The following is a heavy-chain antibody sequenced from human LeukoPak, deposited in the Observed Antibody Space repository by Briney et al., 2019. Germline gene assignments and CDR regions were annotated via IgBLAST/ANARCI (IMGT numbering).Heavy chain of an antibody. J-gene: IGHJ4*02. CDR3: APYYYDSSGYYLSGDY. CDR1: GGTFSSYA. V-gene: IGHV1-69*01. Sequence: SVKVSCKASGGTFSSYAISWVRQAPGQGLEWMGGVIPIFGTANYAQKFQGRVTITADESTSTAYMELSGLRPEDTAVYYCAPYYYDSSGYYLSGDYWGQGTLVTVSS. CDR2: VIPIFGTA. D-gene: IGHD3-22*01.